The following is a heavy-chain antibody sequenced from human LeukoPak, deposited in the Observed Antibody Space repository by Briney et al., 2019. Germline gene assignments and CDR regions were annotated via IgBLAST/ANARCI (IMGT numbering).Heavy chain of an antibody. D-gene: IGHD3-10*01. J-gene: IGHJ4*02. CDR2: IYYSGST. CDR1: GGSISSYY. V-gene: IGHV4-59*01. Sequence: SETLSLTCTVSGGSISSYYWSWIRQPPGKGLEWIGYIYYSGSTNYNPSLKSRVTISVDTSKNQFPLKLSSVTAADTAVYYCARDPLGTGIDYWGQGTLVTVSS. CDR3: ARDPLGTGIDY.